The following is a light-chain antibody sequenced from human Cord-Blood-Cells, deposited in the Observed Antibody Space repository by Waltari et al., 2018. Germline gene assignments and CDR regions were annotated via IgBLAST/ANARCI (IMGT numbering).Light chain of an antibody. J-gene: IGKJ2*01. Sequence: DIVMTQSPDSLAVSLGERATINCNASQSVLSSSNNKNYVAWYQQKPGQPPKLLIYWASTRESGVPDRFSGSGSGTDFTLTISSLQAEDVAVYYCQQYYSTPYTFGQGTKLEIK. CDR1: QSVLSSSNNKNY. V-gene: IGKV4-1*01. CDR2: WAS. CDR3: QQYYSTPYT.